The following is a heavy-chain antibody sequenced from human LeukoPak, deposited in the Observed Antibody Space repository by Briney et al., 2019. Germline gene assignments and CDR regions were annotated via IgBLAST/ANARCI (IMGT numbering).Heavy chain of an antibody. CDR2: INTNTGNP. CDR3: ARSEDRIAVAGRPAYYYYGMDV. V-gene: IGHV7-4-1*02. J-gene: IGHJ6*02. CDR1: GYTFTSYA. Sequence: GASVKVSCKASGYTFTSYAMNWVRQAPGQGLEWMGWINTNTGNPTYAQGFTGRFVFSLDTSVSTAYLQISSLKAEDTAVYYCARSEDRIAVAGRPAYYYYGMDVWGQGTTVTVSS. D-gene: IGHD6-19*01.